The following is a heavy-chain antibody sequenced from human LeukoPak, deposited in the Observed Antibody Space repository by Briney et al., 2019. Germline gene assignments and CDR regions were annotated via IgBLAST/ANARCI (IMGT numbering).Heavy chain of an antibody. J-gene: IGHJ4*02. D-gene: IGHD2-8*01. CDR1: GGSLSGYY. CDR2: INHGEST. Sequence: SETLSDTRVVYGGSLSGYYWCWIRQPPGKGGEWIGEINHGESTNYNPSLMRRVTISVDTSKNQFSLELSSVTAADTAVYYCARGRIYCTNGVCYFRFDYWGQGTLVTVSS. CDR3: ARGRIYCTNGVCYFRFDY. V-gene: IGHV4-34*01.